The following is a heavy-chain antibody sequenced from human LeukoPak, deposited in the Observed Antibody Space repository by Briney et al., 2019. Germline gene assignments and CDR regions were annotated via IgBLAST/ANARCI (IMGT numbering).Heavy chain of an antibody. Sequence: SETLSLTCTVSGGSISIGGYYWSWIRQHPGKGLEWIGYIFDNGNTYYNPSLKSRLTISGDMSENRFSLKLTSVTAADTAVYFCARQLRGEAVAGHLQPFDYWGQGTLVTVSS. D-gene: IGHD6-19*01. V-gene: IGHV4-31*03. CDR1: GGSISIGGYY. CDR3: ARQLRGEAVAGHLQPFDY. J-gene: IGHJ4*02. CDR2: IFDNGNT.